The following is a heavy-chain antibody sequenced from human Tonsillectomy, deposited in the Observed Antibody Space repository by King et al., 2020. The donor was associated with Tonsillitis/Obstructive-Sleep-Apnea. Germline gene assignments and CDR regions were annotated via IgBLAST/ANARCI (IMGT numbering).Heavy chain of an antibody. Sequence: VQLVESGAEVKKPGASVKVSCKASGYTFTGYYMHWVRQAPGQGLEWMGWINPNIGAANYAQKFQGWVTMTRDTSISTAYMDLSRLRSDDTAVYYCARGGTGESFDYWGQGTLVTVSS. J-gene: IGHJ4*02. D-gene: IGHD7-27*01. CDR1: GYTFTGYY. V-gene: IGHV1-2*04. CDR2: INPNIGAA. CDR3: ARGGTGESFDY.